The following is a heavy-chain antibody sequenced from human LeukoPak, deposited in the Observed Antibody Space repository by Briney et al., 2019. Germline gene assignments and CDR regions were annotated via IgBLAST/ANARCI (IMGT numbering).Heavy chain of an antibody. CDR1: GYTFTSYY. J-gene: IGHJ4*02. D-gene: IGHD3-10*01. V-gene: IGHV1-46*01. CDR3: ARDLSPGGSGQPQHY. CDR2: INPSGGST. Sequence: ASVKVSCNASGYTFTSYYMHWVRQAPGQGLEWMGIINPSGGSTSYAQKFQGRVTMTRDMSASTVYMELSSLRSEDTAVYYCARDLSPGGSGQPQHYWGQGTLVTVSS.